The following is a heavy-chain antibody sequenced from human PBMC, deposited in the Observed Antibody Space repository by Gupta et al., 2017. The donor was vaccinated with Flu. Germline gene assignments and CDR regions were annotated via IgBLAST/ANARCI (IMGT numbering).Heavy chain of an antibody. Sequence: GAGRWIMQSPSRGLEWLGRTYYALQCNNDSAVHVYSRPVIQPATSKNQVSLKLTSVTPEDSAIYYCARFILDGRSLDDWGQGTLVTVSS. J-gene: IGHJ4*02. CDR1: GA. CDR3: ARFILDGRSLDD. D-gene: IGHD3/OR15-3a*01. V-gene: IGHV6-1*01. CDR2: TYYALQCNN.